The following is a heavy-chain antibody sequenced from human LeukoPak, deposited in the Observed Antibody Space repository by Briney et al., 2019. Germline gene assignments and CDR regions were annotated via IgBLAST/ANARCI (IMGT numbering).Heavy chain of an antibody. J-gene: IGHJ5*02. D-gene: IGHD6-6*01. Sequence: PGGSLRLSCAASGFTFDDYAMHWVRQAPGKGLEWVSLISWDGGSTYYADSVKGRFTISRDNSKNSLYLQMNSLRAEDTALYYCARGASRSSFEWFDPWGQGTLVTVSS. CDR3: ARGASRSSFEWFDP. CDR2: ISWDGGST. CDR1: GFTFDDYA. V-gene: IGHV3-43D*03.